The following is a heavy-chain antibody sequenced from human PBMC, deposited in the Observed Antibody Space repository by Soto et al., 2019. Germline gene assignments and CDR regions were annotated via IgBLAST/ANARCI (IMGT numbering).Heavy chain of an antibody. D-gene: IGHD3-22*01. V-gene: IGHV4-34*01. Sequence: PSETLSLTCAVSGAPISGYYWSLIRQPPGKGLVWIGEINHSGSTNYTPSLKSRVTISVDTSKNQFSLKLSSVTAADTAVYYCAESYYYDSSYQFDYWGQGTLVTVSS. CDR1: GAPISGYY. CDR2: INHSGST. J-gene: IGHJ4*02. CDR3: AESYYYDSSYQFDY.